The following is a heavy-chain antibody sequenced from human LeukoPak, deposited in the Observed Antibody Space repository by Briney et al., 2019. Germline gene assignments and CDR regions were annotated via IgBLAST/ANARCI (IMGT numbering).Heavy chain of an antibody. Sequence: ASVKVSCKASGYTFTNYGVSWVRQAPGQGLEWMGWIHTYNGHTNYAQKLQGRVTVTTDTSTSTAYMELRSLRSDDTAVYYCARDPGGTGPYYFDYWGQGTLVTVSS. D-gene: IGHD1-1*01. CDR3: ARDPGGTGPYYFDY. V-gene: IGHV1-18*01. CDR1: GYTFTNYG. J-gene: IGHJ4*02. CDR2: IHTYNGHT.